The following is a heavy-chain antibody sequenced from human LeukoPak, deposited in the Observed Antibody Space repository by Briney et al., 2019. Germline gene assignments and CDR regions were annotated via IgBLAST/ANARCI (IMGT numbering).Heavy chain of an antibody. CDR1: GYTFTGYY. V-gene: IGHV1-69*13. D-gene: IGHD3-10*01. J-gene: IGHJ6*03. Sequence: GASVKVSCKASGYTFTGYYMHWVRQAPGQGLEWMGGIIPIFGTANYAQKFQGRVTITADESTSTAYMELSSLRSEDTAVYYCAREGALREVRGQPHSYYYYYMDVWGKGTTVTISS. CDR3: AREGALREVRGQPHSYYYYYMDV. CDR2: IIPIFGTA.